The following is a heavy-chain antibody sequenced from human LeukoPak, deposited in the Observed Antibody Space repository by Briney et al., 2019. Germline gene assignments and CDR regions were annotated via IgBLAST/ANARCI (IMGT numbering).Heavy chain of an antibody. J-gene: IGHJ4*02. Sequence: SETLSLTCTVSGGSISSYYWTWIRQPAGKGLEWIGRFYTSGSTNYNPSLKSRVSMSVDTSKNQFSLNLTSVTAADTAVYYCARGEGRFPFDYWGQGTLVTVSS. CDR3: ARGEGRFPFDY. D-gene: IGHD3-3*01. V-gene: IGHV4-4*07. CDR2: FYTSGST. CDR1: GGSISSYY.